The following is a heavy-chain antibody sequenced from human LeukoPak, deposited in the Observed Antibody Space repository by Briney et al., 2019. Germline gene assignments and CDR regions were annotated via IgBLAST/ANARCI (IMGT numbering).Heavy chain of an antibody. CDR2: IKGDGSST. Sequence: PGGSLRLSCTVSGVTIRNYEMYWVRHAPGPGLVRVSRIKGDGSSTIYADSVKGRFTISRDNAKNTVYLQMNSLKDEDTGVYYCARDAAGLDYWGQGTLVTVSS. D-gene: IGHD1-14*01. CDR3: ARDAAGLDY. J-gene: IGHJ4*02. CDR1: GVTIRNYE. V-gene: IGHV3-74*01.